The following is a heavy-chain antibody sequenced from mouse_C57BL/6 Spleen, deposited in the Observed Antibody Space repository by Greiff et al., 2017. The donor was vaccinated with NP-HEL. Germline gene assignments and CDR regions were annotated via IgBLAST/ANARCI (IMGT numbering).Heavy chain of an antibody. CDR1: GYTFTSYW. V-gene: IGHV1-5*01. CDR3: TRTSDDDGYYAYYFDY. CDR2: IYPGNSDT. J-gene: IGHJ2*01. D-gene: IGHD2-3*01. Sequence: EVQLQQSGTVLARPGASVKMSCKTSGYTFTSYWMHWVKQRPGQGLEWIGAIYPGNSDTSYNQKFKGKAKLTAVTSASTAYMELSSLTNEDSAVYYCTRTSDDDGYYAYYFDYWGQGTTLTVSS.